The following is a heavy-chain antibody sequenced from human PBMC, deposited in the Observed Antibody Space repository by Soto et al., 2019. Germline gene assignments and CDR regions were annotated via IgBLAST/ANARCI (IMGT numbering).Heavy chain of an antibody. V-gene: IGHV3-30*18. CDR2: VSYDGSNQ. D-gene: IGHD1-26*01. CDR1: GFTFSNYG. J-gene: IGHJ6*02. Sequence: QVQLVESGGGVVQPGRSLRLSCSASGFTFSNYGILWVRQAPGKGLEWVATVSYDGSNQYYADSVKGRFTISKDNSMNTVYLQMNSPRAEDTSVYYCAKGGYSGYGLGVWGQGTTVTVSS. CDR3: AKGGYSGYGLGV.